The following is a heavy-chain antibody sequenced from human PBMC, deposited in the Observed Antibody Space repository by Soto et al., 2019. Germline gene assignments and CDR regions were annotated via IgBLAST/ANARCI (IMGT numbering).Heavy chain of an antibody. CDR3: ARQESSWPYYFDS. D-gene: IGHD6-13*01. Sequence: QVQLQESGPGLVKPSETLSLTCTVSGGSISSYYWSWIRQPPGEGLEWIAYIHSSGNTNYNPSLKSRVTISTDTSKNQFSLELNSVTAADTAVYYCARQESSWPYYFDSWGQGTLVTVS. CDR2: IHSSGNT. J-gene: IGHJ4*02. V-gene: IGHV4-59*08. CDR1: GGSISSYY.